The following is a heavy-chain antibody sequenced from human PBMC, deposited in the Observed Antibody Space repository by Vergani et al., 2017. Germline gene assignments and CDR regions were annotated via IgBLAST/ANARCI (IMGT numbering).Heavy chain of an antibody. J-gene: IGHJ4*02. CDR2: IYLGGTT. CDR1: GDSMNNYY. CDR3: ARRTTMVRGVLEIARYYFDY. V-gene: IGHV4-59*08. Sequence: QVHLQEAGPGLVKPAETLSLTCTVSGDSMNNYYWNWIRQTPGKGLEWIGYIYLGGTTTYNPSLESRVSLSADTSKNQFSLKLSSVTAADTAVYYCARRTTMVRGVLEIARYYFDYWGQGTLVTVSS. D-gene: IGHD3-10*01.